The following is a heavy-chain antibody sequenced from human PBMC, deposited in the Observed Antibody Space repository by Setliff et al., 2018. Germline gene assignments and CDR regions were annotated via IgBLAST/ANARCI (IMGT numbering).Heavy chain of an antibody. V-gene: IGHV4-39*01. CDR2: IINSGST. D-gene: IGHD3-22*01. CDR1: GGSFTGTTYY. CDR3: ARLALTGYDSSGYYYALEYYYYMDV. Sequence: SETLSLTCTVSGGSFTGTTYYWGWIRQSPGKGLEWIGTIINSGSTYYNPSLKSRVTISVDTSKNQFSLKLTSVTAADTAVYYCARLALTGYDSSGYYYALEYYYYMDVWGKGTTVTVSS. J-gene: IGHJ6*03.